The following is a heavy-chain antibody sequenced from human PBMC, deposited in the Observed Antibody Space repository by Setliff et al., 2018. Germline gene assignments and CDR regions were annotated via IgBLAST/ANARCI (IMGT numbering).Heavy chain of an antibody. Sequence: PSETLSLTCTVSGGSVNDYYWSWIRRPPGKGLEWIGYSYYLGATKYTPSLKGRVSISVDTAENQVSLKVNSVTAADTGVYYCVRGFTIFGVVKLERWFDPWGQGTLVTVSS. CDR1: GGSVNDYY. CDR3: VRGFTIFGVVKLERWFDP. V-gene: IGHV4-59*02. J-gene: IGHJ5*02. D-gene: IGHD3-3*01. CDR2: SYYLGAT.